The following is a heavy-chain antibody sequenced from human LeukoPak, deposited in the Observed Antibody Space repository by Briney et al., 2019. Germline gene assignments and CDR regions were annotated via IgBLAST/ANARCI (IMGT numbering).Heavy chain of an antibody. CDR3: ARSIRAWFGDLNGGYYFDY. Sequence: GGSLRLSCAASGFTFSSYAMNWVRQAPGKGLEWVSSISSSSSYIYYADSVKGRFTISRDNAKNSLYLQMNSLRAEDTAVYYCARSIRAWFGDLNGGYYFDYWGQGTLVTVSS. D-gene: IGHD3-10*01. V-gene: IGHV3-21*01. J-gene: IGHJ4*02. CDR1: GFTFSSYA. CDR2: ISSSSSYI.